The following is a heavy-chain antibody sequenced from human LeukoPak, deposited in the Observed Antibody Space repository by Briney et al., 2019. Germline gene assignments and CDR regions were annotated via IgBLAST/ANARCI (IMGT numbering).Heavy chain of an antibody. CDR3: ARDNYRKFDY. Sequence: GGSLRLSCAASGFAFSSYWMTWVRQAPGKGLEWVANMNEDGSEKYYVDSVTGRFTISRDNAKNSLYLQMNSLRAEDTAVYYCARDNYRKFDYWGQGTLVTVSS. V-gene: IGHV3-7*01. CDR1: GFAFSSYW. J-gene: IGHJ4*02. CDR2: MNEDGSEK. D-gene: IGHD4-11*01.